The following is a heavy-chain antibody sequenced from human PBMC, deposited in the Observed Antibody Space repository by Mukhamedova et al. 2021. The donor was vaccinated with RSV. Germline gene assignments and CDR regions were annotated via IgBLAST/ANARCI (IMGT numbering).Heavy chain of an antibody. Sequence: FRIYGFNWVRQAPGKGLEWVGVIWNDGTSTYYADSVKGRFIISRDNSKNTLFLQMNSLRAEDTAVYYCARDPGNWSLLSWGQGTLV. CDR2: IWNDGTST. CDR1: FRIYG. D-gene: IGHD1-1*01. J-gene: IGHJ5*02. V-gene: IGHV3-33*01. CDR3: ARDPGNWSLLS.